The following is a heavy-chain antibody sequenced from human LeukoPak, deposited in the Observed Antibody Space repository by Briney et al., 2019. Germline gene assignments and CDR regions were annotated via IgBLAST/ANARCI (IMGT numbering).Heavy chain of an antibody. Sequence: PSETLSLTCAVSGGSISSSNWWSWVRQPPGKGLEWIGEIHHSGSTNYNPSLKSRVTISVDKSKNQFSLRLSSVTAADTAVYFCTSYFYDSSGYYAPDWGQGTLVTVSS. J-gene: IGHJ4*02. CDR3: TSYFYDSSGYYAPD. V-gene: IGHV4-4*02. CDR2: IHHSGST. D-gene: IGHD3-22*01. CDR1: GGSISSSNW.